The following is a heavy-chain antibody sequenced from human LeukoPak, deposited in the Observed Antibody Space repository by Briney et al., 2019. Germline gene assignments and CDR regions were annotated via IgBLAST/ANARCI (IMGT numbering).Heavy chain of an antibody. CDR3: ATFAGVVPGGLLL. Sequence: GGSLRLAWVAAGFTSIAFWMSWVRRPARKWRGWVANIKKDGREKDYVDCVKCRFSIFRDNAKNPVYLPMNSLRAAATAVSYCATFAGVVPGGLLLWGKGTTVIVSS. D-gene: IGHD2-2*01. CDR2: IKKDGREK. V-gene: IGHV3-7*01. CDR1: GFTSIAFW. J-gene: IGHJ6*04.